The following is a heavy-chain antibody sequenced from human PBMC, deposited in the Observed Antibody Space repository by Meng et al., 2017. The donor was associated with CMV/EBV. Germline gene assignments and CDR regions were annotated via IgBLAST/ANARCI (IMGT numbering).Heavy chain of an antibody. J-gene: IGHJ6*02. CDR3: ARGPYCSSTSCYVAFVYYYYYGMDV. CDR2: ISAYNGNT. CDR1: GYTFTSYG. Sequence: ASVKVSCKASGYTFTSYGISWVRQAPGQGLEWMGWISAYNGNTNYAQKLQGRVTMTRNTSISTAYMELSSLRSEDTAVYYCARGPYCSSTSCYVAFVYYYYYGMDVWGQGTTVTVSS. D-gene: IGHD2-2*01. V-gene: IGHV1-18*01.